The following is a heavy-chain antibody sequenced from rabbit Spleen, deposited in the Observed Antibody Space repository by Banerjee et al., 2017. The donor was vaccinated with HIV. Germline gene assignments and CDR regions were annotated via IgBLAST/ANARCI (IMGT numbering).Heavy chain of an antibody. V-gene: IGHV1S40*01. CDR1: GIDFSSNYY. J-gene: IGHJ4*01. D-gene: IGHD6-1*01. CDR2: IYVSDGST. Sequence: QSLEESGGDLVKPGASLTLTCKASGIDFSSNYYMCWVRQAPGKGLESIACIYVSDGSTDYASWAKGRFTLAKISSITVTLQMTGLTAADTATYFCARRDAGYAAFNLWGQGTLVTVS. CDR3: ARRDAGYAAFNL.